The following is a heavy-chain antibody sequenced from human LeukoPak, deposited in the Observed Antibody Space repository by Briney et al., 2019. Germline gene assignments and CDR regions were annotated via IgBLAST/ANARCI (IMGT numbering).Heavy chain of an antibody. D-gene: IGHD3-10*01. Sequence: ASVKVSCKASGYTFTGYYMHWVRQAPGQGLEWMGWINPNSGGTNYAQKLQGRVTMTTDTSTSTAYMELRSLRSDDTAVYYCARDQRVRGVITPFDPWGQGTLVTVSP. CDR2: INPNSGGT. V-gene: IGHV1-2*02. CDR1: GYTFTGYY. J-gene: IGHJ5*02. CDR3: ARDQRVRGVITPFDP.